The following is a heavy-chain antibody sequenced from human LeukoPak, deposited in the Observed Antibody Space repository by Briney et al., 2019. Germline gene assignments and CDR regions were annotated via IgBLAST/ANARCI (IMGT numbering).Heavy chain of an antibody. D-gene: IGHD1-26*01. Sequence: GGSLRLSCAASGFTFSTYSMNWVRQAPGRGLEWVSYISSGSSTIFYADSVKGRFTISRDNAQNSLYLQMNSLRDEDTAVYYCARHQGSLYYFDYWGQGTLVTVSS. J-gene: IGHJ4*02. CDR3: ARHQGSLYYFDY. CDR2: ISSGSSTI. CDR1: GFTFSTYS. V-gene: IGHV3-48*02.